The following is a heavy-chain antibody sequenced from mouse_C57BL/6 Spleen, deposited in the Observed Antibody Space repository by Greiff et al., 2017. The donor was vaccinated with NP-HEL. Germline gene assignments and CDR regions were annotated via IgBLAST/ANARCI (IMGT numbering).Heavy chain of an antibody. CDR3: ARETGNAMDY. D-gene: IGHD4-1*01. CDR1: GYAFSSSW. V-gene: IGHV1-82*01. Sequence: VQLQQSGPELVKPGASVKISCKASGYAFSSSWMNWVKQRPGKGLEWIGRIYPGDGDTNYNGKFKGKATLTADKSSSTAYMQLRSLTSEDSAVYFCARETGNAMDYWGQGTSVTVSS. CDR2: IYPGDGDT. J-gene: IGHJ4*01.